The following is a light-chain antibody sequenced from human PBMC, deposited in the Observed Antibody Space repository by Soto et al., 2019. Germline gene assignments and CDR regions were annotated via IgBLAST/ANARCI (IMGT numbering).Light chain of an antibody. J-gene: IGLJ1*01. V-gene: IGLV2-14*02. CDR2: EVS. CDR3: SSYTSSSTLV. Sequence: QSALTQPASVSGSPGQSITISCTGTNSDVGAHRLVSWYQQFPGKIPKLMIYEVSNRPSGVSNRFSGSKSGNTASLTISGLQAEDEADYYCSSYTSSSTLVFGTGTKLTVL. CDR1: NSDVGAHRL.